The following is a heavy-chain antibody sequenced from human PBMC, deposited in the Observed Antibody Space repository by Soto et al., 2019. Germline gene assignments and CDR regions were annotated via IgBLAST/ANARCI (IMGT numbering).Heavy chain of an antibody. J-gene: IGHJ4*02. D-gene: IGHD2-15*01. Sequence: ASEKVSCKASGGTFSSYAISWVRQAPGQGLEWMGGIIPIFGTANYAQKFQGRVTITADESTSTAYMELSSLRSEDTAVYYCARAREFIIACSGGSCYSYFDYWGQGTLVTVSS. CDR1: GGTFSSYA. CDR3: ARAREFIIACSGGSCYSYFDY. CDR2: IIPIFGTA. V-gene: IGHV1-69*13.